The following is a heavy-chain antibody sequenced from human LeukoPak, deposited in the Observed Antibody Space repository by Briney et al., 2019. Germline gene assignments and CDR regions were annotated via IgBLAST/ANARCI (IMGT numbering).Heavy chain of an antibody. CDR1: GYTFTGYY. Sequence: EASVKVSCKASGYTFTGYYMHWVRQAPGQGLEWMGWINPNSGGTNYAQKFQGWVTMTRDTSISTAYMELSRLRSDDTAVYYCARDGPSPPYYYDSSGYSLGYWGQGTLVTVSS. CDR3: ARDGPSPPYYYDSSGYSLGY. J-gene: IGHJ4*02. V-gene: IGHV1-2*04. D-gene: IGHD3-22*01. CDR2: INPNSGGT.